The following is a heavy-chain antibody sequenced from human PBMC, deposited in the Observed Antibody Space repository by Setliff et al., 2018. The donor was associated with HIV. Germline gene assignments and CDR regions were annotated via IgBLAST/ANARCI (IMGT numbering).Heavy chain of an antibody. J-gene: IGHJ4*02. CDR2: INPSGGST. CDR3: ARGRTAGYTYNYGY. CDR1: GYTFTRYF. V-gene: IGHV1-46*01. D-gene: IGHD3-16*01. Sequence: ASVKVSCKASGYTFTRYFMHCVRQAPGQGLEWLGMINPSGGSTWYAQKFQGRVTMTRDTSTNTVYMDLSGLRSDDTAVYYCARGRTAGYTYNYGYWGQGTLVTVSS.